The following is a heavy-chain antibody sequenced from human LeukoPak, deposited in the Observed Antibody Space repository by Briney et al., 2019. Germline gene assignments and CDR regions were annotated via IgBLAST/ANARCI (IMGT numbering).Heavy chain of an antibody. Sequence: SVKVSCKASGGTFSSYAISWVRQAPGQGLEWMGGIIPIFGTANYAQKFQGRVTITADESTSTAYMELSSLRSEDTAVYYCARLGNPFGGGASPSDNGGQGPWVPFS. V-gene: IGHV1-69*13. CDR1: GGTFSSYA. J-gene: IGHJ4*02. CDR2: IIPIFGTA. D-gene: IGHD3-16*01. CDR3: ARLGNPFGGGASPSDN.